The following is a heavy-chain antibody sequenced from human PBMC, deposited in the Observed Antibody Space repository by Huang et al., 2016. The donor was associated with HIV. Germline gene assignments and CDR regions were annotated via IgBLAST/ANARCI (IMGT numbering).Heavy chain of an antibody. D-gene: IGHD7-27*01. CDR1: GYTFTNYA. J-gene: IGHJ5*02. V-gene: IGHV7-4-1*02. CDR3: ARDRAGEQPRENWFDP. Sequence: QVQLVQSGSELKKPGASVKVSCKASGYTFTNYAINWVRQAPGQGLERLVGSSANTENPTYAPDFKGQFVFSLDTSVNTAYLQISSLKAEDTAVYYCARDRAGEQPRENWFDPWGQGTLVIVSS. CDR2: SSANTENP.